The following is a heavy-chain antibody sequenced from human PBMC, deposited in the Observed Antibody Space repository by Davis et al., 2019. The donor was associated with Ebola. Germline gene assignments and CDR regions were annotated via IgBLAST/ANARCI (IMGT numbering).Heavy chain of an antibody. CDR1: GYTFITYG. CDR3: ARGPSTGNSFSY. J-gene: IGHJ4*02. V-gene: IGHV1-18*01. CDR2: ISGYNGNT. D-gene: IGHD6-13*01. Sequence: ASVKVSCKASGYTFITYGISWVRQAPGQGLEWMGWISGYNGNTNYEDKFQGRATMTTDTSTSTAYMELRSLTFDDTAVYYCARGPSTGNSFSYWGQGTLVTVSS.